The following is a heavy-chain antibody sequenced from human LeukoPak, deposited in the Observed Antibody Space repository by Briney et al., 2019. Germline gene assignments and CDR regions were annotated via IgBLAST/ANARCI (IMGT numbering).Heavy chain of an antibody. CDR2: IYYSGST. V-gene: IGHV4-59*01. Sequence: PSETLSLTCTVSGGSFSSYYWSWIRLPPGKGLEWIGYIYYSGSTNYNPSLKSRVTISVDTSKNQFSLKLSSVTAADTAVYYCARVRYDDYIWGSYPSPSGDAFDIWGQGTMVTVSS. CDR3: ARVRYDDYIWGSYPSPSGDAFDI. J-gene: IGHJ3*02. CDR1: GGSFSSYY. D-gene: IGHD3-16*02.